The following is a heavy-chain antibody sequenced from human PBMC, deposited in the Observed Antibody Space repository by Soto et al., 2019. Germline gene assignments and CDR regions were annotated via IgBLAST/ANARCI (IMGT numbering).Heavy chain of an antibody. V-gene: IGHV3-23*01. Sequence: HPGGSLRLSCAASGFTFSSYAMSWVRQAPGKGLEWVSAVGTGGTAYYADSVKGRFTISRDNSKNSLYLQMNSLRAEDTALYYCASSVDTAMAQLALWGQGTLFRVSS. CDR3: ASSVDTAMAQLAL. D-gene: IGHD5-18*01. CDR1: GFTFSSYA. J-gene: IGHJ4*02. CDR2: VGTGGTA.